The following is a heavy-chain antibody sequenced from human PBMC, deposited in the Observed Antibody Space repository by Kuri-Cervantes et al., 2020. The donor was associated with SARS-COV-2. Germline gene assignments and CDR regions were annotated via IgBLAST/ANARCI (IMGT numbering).Heavy chain of an antibody. CDR3: AREYVYDTTGYFYWYFDP. D-gene: IGHD3-22*01. J-gene: IGHJ2*01. V-gene: IGHV3-30-3*01. CDR1: GFTFSSHA. Sequence: GGSLRLSCEVSGFTFSSHAMHWVRQAPGKGLEWVAVISSDGGNKYYADSVRGRFTISRDNSKNTLYLRLNTLRAEDTAVYHCAREYVYDTTGYFYWYFDPWGRGTLVTVSS. CDR2: ISSDGGNK.